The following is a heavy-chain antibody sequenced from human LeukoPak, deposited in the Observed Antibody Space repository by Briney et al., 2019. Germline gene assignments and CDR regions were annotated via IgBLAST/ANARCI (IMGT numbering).Heavy chain of an antibody. CDR3: ASRDYYDSSGYYPPVPSIDY. J-gene: IGHJ4*02. CDR2: IYYSGST. D-gene: IGHD3-22*01. V-gene: IGHV4-31*03. CDR1: GGSISSGGYY. Sequence: TSETLSLTCTVSGGSISSGGYYWSWIRQHPGKGLEWIGYIYYSGSTYYNPSLKSRVTISVDTSKNQFSLKLSSVTAADTAVYYCASRDYYDSSGYYPPVPSIDYWGQGTLVTVSS.